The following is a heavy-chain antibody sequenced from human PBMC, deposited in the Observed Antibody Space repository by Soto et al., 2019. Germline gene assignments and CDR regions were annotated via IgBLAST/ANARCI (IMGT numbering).Heavy chain of an antibody. D-gene: IGHD2-15*01. J-gene: IGHJ6*02. CDR3: ARQPTMVGHYYYYGMDV. Sequence: ETLCLTCPVSGVSISSSSYYWGWIRQPPGKGLEWIGSIYYSGSTYYNPSLKSRVTISVDTSKNQFSLKLSSVTAADTAVYYCARQPTMVGHYYYYGMDVWGQGTKVTVYS. CDR2: IYYSGST. CDR1: GVSISSSSYY. V-gene: IGHV4-39*01.